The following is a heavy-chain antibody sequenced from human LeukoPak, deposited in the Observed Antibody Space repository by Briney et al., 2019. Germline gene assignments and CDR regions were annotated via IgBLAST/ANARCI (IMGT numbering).Heavy chain of an antibody. CDR2: ISGSGGST. CDR3: AKDCTSTNCYVDY. V-gene: IGHV3-23*01. J-gene: IGHJ4*02. Sequence: GGSLRLSCAASGFTFSDYYMSWIRQAPGKGLEWVSAISGSGGSTYYADSVKGRFTISRDNSKNTPYLQMNSLRAEDTALYYCAKDCTSTNCYVDYWGQGTLVTVSS. CDR1: GFTFSDYY. D-gene: IGHD2-2*01.